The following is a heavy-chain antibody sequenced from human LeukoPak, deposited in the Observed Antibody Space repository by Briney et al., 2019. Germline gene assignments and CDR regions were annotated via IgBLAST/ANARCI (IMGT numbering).Heavy chain of an antibody. D-gene: IGHD3-10*01. V-gene: IGHV3-11*04. CDR2: ISWSGSPI. J-gene: IGHJ4*02. Sequence: GGSLRLSCAASGFTVSSNYMSWVRQAPGKGLEWVSYISWSGSPIYYADSVKGRFTISRDNARNSLYLQMNSLRAEDTAVYCCATEASGSYDYWGQGTLVTVSS. CDR1: GFTVSSNY. CDR3: ATEASGSYDY.